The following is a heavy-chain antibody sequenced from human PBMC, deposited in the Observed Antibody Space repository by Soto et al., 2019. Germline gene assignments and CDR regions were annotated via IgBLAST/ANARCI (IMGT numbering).Heavy chain of an antibody. D-gene: IGHD5-12*01. J-gene: IGHJ4*02. Sequence: EVQLVESGGGLVQPGRSLRLSCAASGFTFDDYAMHWVRQAPGKVLEWVSGISWNSGSIGYADSVKGRFTISRDNAKNSLYLQMNSLRAEDTALYYCAKGSGYDWGYYFDYWGQGTLVTVSS. CDR2: ISWNSGSI. CDR3: AKGSGYDWGYYFDY. CDR1: GFTFDDYA. V-gene: IGHV3-9*01.